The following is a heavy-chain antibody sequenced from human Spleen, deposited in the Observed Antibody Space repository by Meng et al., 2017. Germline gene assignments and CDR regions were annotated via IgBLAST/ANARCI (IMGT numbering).Heavy chain of an antibody. CDR1: GKAVTSDYCS. V-gene: IGHV4-61*03. CDR3: ARDPHTTGTYDL. D-gene: IGHD1-1*01. J-gene: IGHJ5*02. Sequence: GPDTGRPWKSLALTSTRAGKAVTSDYCSWSWLRPPPGKGPEWFGYIHYTGSTNYNPSLQIRLTMSMSTSKIRFSLKLTSVTAADTAVYYCARDPHTTGTYDLWGQGTLVTVSS. CDR2: IHYTGST.